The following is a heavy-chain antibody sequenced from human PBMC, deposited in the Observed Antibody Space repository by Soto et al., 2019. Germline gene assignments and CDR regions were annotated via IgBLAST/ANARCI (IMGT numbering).Heavy chain of an antibody. V-gene: IGHV1-2*04. J-gene: IGHJ4*02. CDR2: INPNSGGT. CDR1: GYTFTGYY. CDR3: ARGDCSSTSCLLIDY. Sequence: ASVKVSCKASGYTFTGYYMHWVRQAPGQGLEWMGWINPNSGGTNYAQKFQGWVTMTRDTSISTAYMELSRLRSDDTAVYYCARGDCSSTSCLLIDYWGQGTLVTVSS. D-gene: IGHD2-2*01.